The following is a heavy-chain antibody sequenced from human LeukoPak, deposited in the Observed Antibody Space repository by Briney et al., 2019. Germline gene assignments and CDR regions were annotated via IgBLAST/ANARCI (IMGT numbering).Heavy chain of an antibody. CDR1: GYTFTGYY. CDR2: INPNSGGT. V-gene: IGHV1-2*02. CDR3: ARARGLYCSSTSCYKSWFDP. D-gene: IGHD2-2*01. Sequence: ASVKVSCKASGYTFTGYYMHWVRQAPGQGLEWMGWINPNSGGTNYAQKFQGRVTMTRDTSISTAYMELSSLRSEDTAVYYCARARGLYCSSTSCYKSWFDPWGQGTLVTVSS. J-gene: IGHJ5*02.